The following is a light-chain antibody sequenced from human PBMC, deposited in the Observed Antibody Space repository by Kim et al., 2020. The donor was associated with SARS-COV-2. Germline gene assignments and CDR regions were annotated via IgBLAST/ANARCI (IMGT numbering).Light chain of an antibody. V-gene: IGKV3D-20*01. CDR3: HRDGSSFT. J-gene: IGKJ3*01. CDR2: GTC. Sequence: SPEGRAPPCSGGRRVMVGYVLAWYRHKPGLAPRLLGSGTCRRDTGITDRFSGSGSGTDFTLSINRLQPDDSELYYCHRDGSSFTFGAGTKVDIK. CDR1: RVMVGYV.